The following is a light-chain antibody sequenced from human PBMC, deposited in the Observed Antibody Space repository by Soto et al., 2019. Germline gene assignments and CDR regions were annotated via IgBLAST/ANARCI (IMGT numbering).Light chain of an antibody. J-gene: IGKJ5*01. Sequence: EIVLTHSPGTLSLSPCERATLSCSASQSVSSSYLAWYQQKPGQAPRLLIYGASSRATGIPDRFSGSGSGTDFTLTISRLEPEDFAVYYCQQYGSSLPITFGQGTRLEI. V-gene: IGKV3-20*01. CDR2: GAS. CDR3: QQYGSSLPIT. CDR1: QSVSSSY.